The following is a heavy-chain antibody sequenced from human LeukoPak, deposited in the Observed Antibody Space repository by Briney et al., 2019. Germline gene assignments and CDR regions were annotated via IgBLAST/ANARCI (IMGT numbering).Heavy chain of an antibody. CDR1: GFNFNNYA. D-gene: IGHD2-15*01. J-gene: IGHJ4*02. CDR2: IIGNSADI. CDR3: AKQLGYCSDGSCYFPY. Sequence: PGGSLRLSCAAPGFNFNNYAMNWVRQAPGQGLEWVSLIIGNSADIYYAASVKGRFTISRDNSRNQLYLQMTSLRAEDTAVYYCAKQLGYCSDGSCYFPYWGQGTLVTVSS. V-gene: IGHV3-23*01.